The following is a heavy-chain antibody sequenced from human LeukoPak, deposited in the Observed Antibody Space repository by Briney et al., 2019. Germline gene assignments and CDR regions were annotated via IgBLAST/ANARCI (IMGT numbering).Heavy chain of an antibody. D-gene: IGHD6-19*01. CDR3: AREVAVAGRTGYFDL. J-gene: IGHJ2*01. CDR1: GFTFSSYG. V-gene: IGHV3-33*01. Sequence: GGSLRLSCAASGFTFSSYGMHWVRQAPGKGLEWVAVIWYDGSNKYYADSVKGRFTISRDNSKNTLYLQMNSLRAEDTAVYYCAREVAVAGRTGYFDLWRRGTLVTVSS. CDR2: IWYDGSNK.